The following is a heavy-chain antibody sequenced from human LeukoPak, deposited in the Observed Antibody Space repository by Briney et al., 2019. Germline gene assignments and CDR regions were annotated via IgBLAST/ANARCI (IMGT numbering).Heavy chain of an antibody. CDR1: GASFTGYY. J-gene: IGHJ4*02. CDR2: MNQRGSM. D-gene: IGHD1-26*01. V-gene: IGHV4-34*01. Sequence: SETLSLTCDVYGASFTGYYWSWIRQSPGKGLEWIGEMNQRGSMNYNPSLKSRVTISVDRSKNQFSLKLSSVAAADTAVYYCARSDSGSYYVHFDYWGQGTLVTVSS. CDR3: ARSDSGSYYVHFDY.